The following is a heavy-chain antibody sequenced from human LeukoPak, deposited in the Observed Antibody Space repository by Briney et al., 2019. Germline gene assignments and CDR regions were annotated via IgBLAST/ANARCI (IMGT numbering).Heavy chain of an antibody. J-gene: IGHJ4*02. V-gene: IGHV4-30-4*07. D-gene: IGHD2-8*01. CDR1: GGSISSGGYS. Sequence: SQTLSLTCAVSGGSISSGGYSWSWIRQPPGKGLEWIGYIYYSGSTYYNPSLKSRVTISVDTSKNQFSLKLSSVTAADTALYYCARRHNGYIDYWGQGTLVTVSS. CDR3: ARRHNGYIDY. CDR2: IYYSGST.